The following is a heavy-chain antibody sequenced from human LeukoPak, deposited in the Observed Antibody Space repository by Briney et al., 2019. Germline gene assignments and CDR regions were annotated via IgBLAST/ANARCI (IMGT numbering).Heavy chain of an antibody. CDR3: ARGVRGSIAADYYFYYYMDV. D-gene: IGHD6-6*01. CDR2: IYYTGST. CDR1: GGSISSTSYY. V-gene: IGHV4-39*01. J-gene: IGHJ6*03. Sequence: SETLSLTCAVSGGSISSTSYYWGWIRQPPGKGLEWIGTIYYTGSTDLNPSLRSRVTISVDTSRNQFSLKLSSATAADTAVYYCARGVRGSIAADYYFYYYMDVWGKGTTVTVSS.